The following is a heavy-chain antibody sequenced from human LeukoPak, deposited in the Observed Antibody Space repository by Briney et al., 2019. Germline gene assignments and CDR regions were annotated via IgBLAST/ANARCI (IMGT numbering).Heavy chain of an antibody. D-gene: IGHD6-13*01. J-gene: IGHJ6*03. CDR3: AREDIAAAGLHYYYMNV. CDR1: GGSISSGGYY. V-gene: IGHV4-39*07. Sequence: SETLSLTCTVSGGSISSGGYYWGWIRQPPGKGLEWIGSIYHSGSTYYNPSLKSRVTISVDTSKNQFSLKLSSVTAADTAVYYCAREDIAAAGLHYYYMNVWGKGTTVTVSS. CDR2: IYHSGST.